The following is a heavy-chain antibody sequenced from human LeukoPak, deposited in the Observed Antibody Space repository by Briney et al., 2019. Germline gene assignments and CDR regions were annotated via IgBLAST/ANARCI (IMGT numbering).Heavy chain of an antibody. J-gene: IGHJ4*02. D-gene: IGHD4-23*01. CDR2: IYSGGST. CDR1: GFTVSSNY. CDR3: ARELRWSSLDY. Sequence: PGESLRLSCAASGFTVSSNYMSWVRQAPGKGLEWVSVIYSGGSTSYADSVKGRFTISRDNSKNTLYLQMNSLRAEDTAVYYCARELRWSSLDYWGQGTLVTVSS. V-gene: IGHV3-53*01.